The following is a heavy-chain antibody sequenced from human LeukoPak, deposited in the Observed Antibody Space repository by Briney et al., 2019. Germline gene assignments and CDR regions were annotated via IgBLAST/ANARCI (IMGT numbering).Heavy chain of an antibody. CDR2: IYYSGNT. D-gene: IGHD6-19*01. Sequence: SETLSLTHTLCGGPTGSRSYYWGWIRQPPGKGLEWIGSIYYSGNTYYNPSLKSRVTISVDTSKNQFSLKLSSVTAADTAVDYCARGSSGWVPDYWGQGTLVTVSS. J-gene: IGHJ4*02. CDR1: GGPTGSRSYY. V-gene: IGHV4-39*01. CDR3: ARGSSGWVPDY.